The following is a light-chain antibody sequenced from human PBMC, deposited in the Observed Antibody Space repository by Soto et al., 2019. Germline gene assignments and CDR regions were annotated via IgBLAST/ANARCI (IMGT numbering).Light chain of an antibody. J-gene: IGKJ1*01. CDR2: GAS. Sequence: EIVLTQSPGTLSLSPGERATLSCRASQSVSSSYLAWYQQKPGQAPRLLIYGASSRATGIPDRFSGSGSGIEVTLTMRRLEPEDFAVYYCQQYSSSPRTFGQGTKVEI. CDR1: QSVSSSY. CDR3: QQYSSSPRT. V-gene: IGKV3-20*01.